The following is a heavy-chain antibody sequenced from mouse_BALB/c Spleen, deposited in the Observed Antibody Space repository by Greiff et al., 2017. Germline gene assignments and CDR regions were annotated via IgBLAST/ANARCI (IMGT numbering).Heavy chain of an antibody. CDR1: GFTFSSYA. D-gene: IGHD1-1*01. J-gene: IGHJ2*01. CDR3: ARGLYYRDY. Sequence: EVQRVESGGGLVKPGGSLKLSCAASGFTFSSYAMSWVRQTPEKRLEWVASISSGGSTYYPDSVKGRFTISRDNARNILYLQMSSLRSEDTAMYYCARGLYYRDYWGQGTTLTVSS. CDR2: ISSGGST. V-gene: IGHV5-6-5*01.